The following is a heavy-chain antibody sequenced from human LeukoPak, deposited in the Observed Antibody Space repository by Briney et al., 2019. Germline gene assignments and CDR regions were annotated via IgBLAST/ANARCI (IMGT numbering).Heavy chain of an antibody. V-gene: IGHV4-4*07. CDR1: GGSISNYY. CDR3: ARLKQLDIDY. Sequence: SETLSLTCTVSGGSISNYYWSWIRQPAGKGLEWIGRIYTSGSTNYNPSLKSRVTISIDKSKNQFSLKLTSVTAADMAVYYCARLKQLDIDYWGQGTLVTVSS. J-gene: IGHJ4*02. D-gene: IGHD6-6*01. CDR2: IYTSGST.